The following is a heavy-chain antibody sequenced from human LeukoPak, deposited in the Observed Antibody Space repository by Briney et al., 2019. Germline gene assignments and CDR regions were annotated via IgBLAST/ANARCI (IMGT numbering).Heavy chain of an antibody. J-gene: IGHJ6*02. CDR3: ARGRSGSYYGMDV. V-gene: IGHV4-59*01. D-gene: IGHD1-26*01. CDR2: IYYSGST. Sequence: SETLSLTCTVSGGSISSYYWSWIRRPPGKGLEWIGYIYYSGSTNYNPSLKSRVTISVDTSKNQFSLKLSSVTAADTAVYYCARGRSGSYYGMDVWGQGTTVTVSS. CDR1: GGSISSYY.